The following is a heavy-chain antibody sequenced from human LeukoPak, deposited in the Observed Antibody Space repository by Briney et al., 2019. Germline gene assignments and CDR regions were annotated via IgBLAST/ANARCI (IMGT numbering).Heavy chain of an antibody. CDR2: ISAYNGNT. J-gene: IGHJ4*02. V-gene: IGHV1-18*01. CDR3: ARGSKYYYDSSGDSPVDY. Sequence: ASVKVSCKASGYTFTSYGISWVRQAPGQGLEWMGWISAYNGNTNYAQKLQGRVTMTTDTSTSTAYMELRSLRSDDTAVYYCARGSKYYYDSSGDSPVDYWGQGTLVTVSS. CDR1: GYTFTSYG. D-gene: IGHD3-22*01.